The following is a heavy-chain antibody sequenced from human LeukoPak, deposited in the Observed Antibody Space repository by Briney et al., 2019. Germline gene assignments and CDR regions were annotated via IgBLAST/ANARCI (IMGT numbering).Heavy chain of an antibody. CDR1: GGSFSGYY. J-gene: IGHJ4*02. V-gene: IGHV4-34*01. CDR2: INHSGST. Sequence: PSETLSLTCAVYGGSFSGYYWSWIRQPPGKGLEWIGEINHSGSTNYNPSLKSRVTISVDTSKNQFSLKLSSVTAADTAVYYCAASITMIVVARFDYWGQGTLVTVSS. CDR3: AASITMIVVARFDY. D-gene: IGHD3-22*01.